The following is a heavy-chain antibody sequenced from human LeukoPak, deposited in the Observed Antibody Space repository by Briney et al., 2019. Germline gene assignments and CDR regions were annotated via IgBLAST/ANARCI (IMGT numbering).Heavy chain of an antibody. D-gene: IGHD1-26*01. J-gene: IGHJ4*02. V-gene: IGHV4-34*01. CDR2: INHSGST. CDR1: GFTFSSYS. CDR3: ARGSRDEVGATTGEFFDY. Sequence: GALRLSCAASGFTFSSYSMNWVRQAPGKGLEWIGEINHSGSTNYNPSLKSRVTISVDTSKNQFSLKLSSVTAADTAVYYCARGSRDEVGATTGEFFDYWGQGTLVTVSS.